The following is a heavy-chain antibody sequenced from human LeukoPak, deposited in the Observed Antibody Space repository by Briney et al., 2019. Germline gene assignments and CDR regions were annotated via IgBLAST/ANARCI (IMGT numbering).Heavy chain of an antibody. CDR1: GFTFSSYS. J-gene: IGHJ4*02. CDR3: ARDGGNDYAQYCFDY. CDR2: ISSSSSYI. V-gene: IGHV3-21*01. D-gene: IGHD4-17*01. Sequence: GGSLRLSCAASGFTFSSYSMNWVRQAPGKGLEWVSSISSSSSYIYYADSVKGRFTISRDNAKNSLYLQMNSLRAEDTAVYYCARDGGNDYAQYCFDYWGQGTLVTVSS.